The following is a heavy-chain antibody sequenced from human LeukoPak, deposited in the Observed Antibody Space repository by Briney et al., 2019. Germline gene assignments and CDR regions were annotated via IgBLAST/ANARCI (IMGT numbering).Heavy chain of an antibody. CDR2: IYPGDSDT. CDR1: GYTFTTYW. Sequence: GESLKISCKGSGYTFTTYWIGWVRQMPGKGLEWMGIIYPGDSDTRYSPSFQGQVAISADKSISTAYLQWSSLKASDTAMYYCARARYCSGGSRYAEYWGQGTLVTVSS. CDR3: ARARYCSGGSRYAEY. D-gene: IGHD2-15*01. V-gene: IGHV5-51*01. J-gene: IGHJ4*02.